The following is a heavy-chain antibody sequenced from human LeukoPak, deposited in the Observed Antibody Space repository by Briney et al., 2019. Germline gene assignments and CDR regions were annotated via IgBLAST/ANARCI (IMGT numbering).Heavy chain of an antibody. CDR1: SGSFSGYY. Sequence: SETLSLTCTVYSGSFSGYYWSWIRQPPGKGLEWIGYIYYSESANYNPSLKSRITISLDTSKNHFSLKLNSVTAADTAVYYCARVGGYPLSAFDIWGQGTMVTVSS. CDR2: IYYSESA. J-gene: IGHJ3*02. CDR3: ARVGGYPLSAFDI. D-gene: IGHD3-22*01. V-gene: IGHV4-59*08.